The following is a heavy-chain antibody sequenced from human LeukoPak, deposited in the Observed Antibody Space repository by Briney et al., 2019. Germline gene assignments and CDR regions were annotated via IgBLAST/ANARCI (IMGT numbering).Heavy chain of an antibody. Sequence: SGTLSLTCGVSGGSISSSNWWSWVRQPPGKGLEWIGQMYRSGSTNYNPSLKRRVTISVDKSKNQFSLKLSPVSVEDTAVYYCARLHGSGRYVAIWGQGTMVTVSS. J-gene: IGHJ3*02. CDR3: ARLHGSGRYVAI. V-gene: IGHV4-4*02. CDR1: GGSISSSNW. D-gene: IGHD3-10*01. CDR2: MYRSGST.